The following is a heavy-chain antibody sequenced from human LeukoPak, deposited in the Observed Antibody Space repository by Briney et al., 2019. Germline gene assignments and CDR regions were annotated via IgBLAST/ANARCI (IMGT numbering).Heavy chain of an antibody. D-gene: IGHD6-13*01. Sequence: GGSLRLSCAASGFTFSIYWMSWVRQAPGKGLEWVANIKQDGSEKYYVDSVKGRFTISRDNAKNSLYLQMSSLRAEDTAVYYCARLILRGSSWQHNWFDPWGQGTLVTVSS. V-gene: IGHV3-7*01. J-gene: IGHJ5*02. CDR2: IKQDGSEK. CDR3: ARLILRGSSWQHNWFDP. CDR1: GFTFSIYW.